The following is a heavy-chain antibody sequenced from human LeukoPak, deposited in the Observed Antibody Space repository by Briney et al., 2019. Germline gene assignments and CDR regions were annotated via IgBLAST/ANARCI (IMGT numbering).Heavy chain of an antibody. V-gene: IGHV1-69*13. D-gene: IGHD1-1*01. CDR2: IIPIFGTA. J-gene: IGHJ4*02. CDR3: ARALHLELHYYFGY. Sequence: ASVKVSCKASGGTFNNYIISWVRQAPGQGLEWMGGIIPIFGTANYAQKFQGRITITADESTSTAYMELSSLRSEDTAVYYCARALHLELHYYFGYWGQGTLVTVSS. CDR1: GGTFNNYI.